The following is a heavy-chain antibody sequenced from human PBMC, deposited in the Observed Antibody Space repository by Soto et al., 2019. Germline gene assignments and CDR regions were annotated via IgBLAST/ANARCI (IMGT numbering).Heavy chain of an antibody. CDR2: ISDDGSQK. V-gene: IGHV3-30*18. J-gene: IGHJ4*02. D-gene: IGHD6-19*01. CDR1: GFTFRTYG. Sequence: GGSLRLSCAASGFTFRTYGMHWVRQAPGKGLEWVAFISDDGSQKYYGDSVKGRFTIFRDNSKNTLSLRMISLRTEDTSVYYCAKEAPGGWHFFDTWGQGTLVTVSS. CDR3: AKEAPGGWHFFDT.